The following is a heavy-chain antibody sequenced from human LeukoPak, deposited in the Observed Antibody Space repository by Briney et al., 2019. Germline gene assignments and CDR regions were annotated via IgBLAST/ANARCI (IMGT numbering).Heavy chain of an antibody. J-gene: IGHJ4*02. CDR2: INPNSGGT. CDR3: ATGRSVRLAVAGAELDY. D-gene: IGHD6-19*01. CDR1: GYTFTGYY. Sequence: ASVKVSCKASGYTFTGYYIHWVRQAPGQGLEWMGRINPNSGGTNYAQEFQGRVTMTRDTSISTAYMELSRLRSDDTAVYYCATGRSVRLAVAGAELDYWGQGTLVTVSS. V-gene: IGHV1-2*06.